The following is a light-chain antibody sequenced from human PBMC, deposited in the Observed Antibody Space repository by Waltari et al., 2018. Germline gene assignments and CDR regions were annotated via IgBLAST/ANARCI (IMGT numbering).Light chain of an antibody. CDR3: CSYAGSSVSV. Sequence: QSALTQTATVSGSPGQSITISCTGSSSDVGNYNLVSWYQQHPGEAPKLIIYDVNKRPLGVSNCFSGSKSGNTASLTISGLQAADEADYYCCSYAGSSVSVFGGGTKVTVL. V-gene: IGLV2-23*02. CDR1: SSDVGNYNL. J-gene: IGLJ3*02. CDR2: DVN.